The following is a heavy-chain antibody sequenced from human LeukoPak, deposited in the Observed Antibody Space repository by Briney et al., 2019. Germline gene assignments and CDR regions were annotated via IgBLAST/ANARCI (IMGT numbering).Heavy chain of an antibody. Sequence: SVKVSCKASGYTFTSYGISWVRQAPGQGLEWMGGIIPIFGTANYAQKFQGRVTITTDESTSTAYMELSSLRSEDTAVYYCARNLNCGGDCYDDDYWGQGTLVTVSS. CDR1: GYTFTSYG. V-gene: IGHV1-69*05. D-gene: IGHD2-21*02. CDR3: ARNLNCGGDCYDDDY. CDR2: IIPIFGTA. J-gene: IGHJ4*02.